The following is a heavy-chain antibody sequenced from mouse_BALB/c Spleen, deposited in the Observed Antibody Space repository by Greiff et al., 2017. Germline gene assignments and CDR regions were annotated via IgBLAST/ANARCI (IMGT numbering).Heavy chain of an antibody. D-gene: IGHD2-4*01. CDR3: ARCEYDYDGDAIDY. CDR2: ISYSGST. V-gene: IGHV3-8*02. Sequence: VQLKESGPGLVKPSQSLSLTCSVTGDSITSGYWNWIRKFPGNKLEYMGYISYSGSTYYNPSLKSRISITRDTSKNQYYLQLNSVTTEDTATYYCARCEYDYDGDAIDYWGQGTSVTVSS. CDR1: GDSITSGY. J-gene: IGHJ4*01.